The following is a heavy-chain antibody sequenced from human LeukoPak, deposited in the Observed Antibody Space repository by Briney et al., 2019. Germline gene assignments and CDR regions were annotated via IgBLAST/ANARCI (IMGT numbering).Heavy chain of an antibody. Sequence: SETLSLTCTVSGGSISSSSYYWGWIRQPPGKGLEGIGSIYYSGSTYYNPSLKSRVTISVDTSKKQFSLKLSSVTAADTAVYYCARRTQQLVPGATYAFDIWGQGTMVTVSS. CDR2: IYYSGST. V-gene: IGHV4-39*01. CDR1: GGSISSSSYY. J-gene: IGHJ3*02. CDR3: ARRTQQLVPGATYAFDI. D-gene: IGHD6-6*01.